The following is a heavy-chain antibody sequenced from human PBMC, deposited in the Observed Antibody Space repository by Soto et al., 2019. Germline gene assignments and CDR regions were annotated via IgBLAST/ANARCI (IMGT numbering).Heavy chain of an antibody. CDR1: GFTLSGYA. CDR2: ISSNGVGT. CDR3: ARRARPDFYYMDV. V-gene: IGHV3-64*01. Sequence: EVQLAESGGGLAQPGGSLRLSCAASGFTLSGYAMDWVRQAPGKGLEYVSGISSNGVGTYYANSVQGRFTISRDHSKNTVYLQMGSLRPEDMAVYYCARRARPDFYYMDVWGKGTTVTVS. D-gene: IGHD6-6*01. J-gene: IGHJ6*03.